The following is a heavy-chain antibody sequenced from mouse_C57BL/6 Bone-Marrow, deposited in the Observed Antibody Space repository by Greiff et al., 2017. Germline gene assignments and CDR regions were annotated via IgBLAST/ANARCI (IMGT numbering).Heavy chain of an antibody. CDR3: ASRGDYGNLWFAY. J-gene: IGHJ3*01. V-gene: IGHV1-82*01. CDR2: IYPGDGDT. CDR1: GYAFSSSW. D-gene: IGHD2-1*01. Sequence: VQLQQSGPELVKPGASVKISCKASGYAFSSSWMNWVKQRPGKGLEWIGRIYPGDGDTNYNGKFKGKATLTADKSSSTAYMQLSSLTSEDSAVYFCASRGDYGNLWFAYWGQGTLVTVSA.